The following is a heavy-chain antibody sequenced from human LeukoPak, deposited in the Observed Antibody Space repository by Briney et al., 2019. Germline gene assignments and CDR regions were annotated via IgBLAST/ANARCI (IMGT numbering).Heavy chain of an antibody. CDR3: AREVTTAAAKDY. CDR2: IYYSGST. CDR1: GGSTSSSSYY. Sequence: PSETLSLTCTVSGGSTSSSSYYWGWIRHPPGKGLEWIGSIYYSGSTYYNPSLKSRVTISVDTSKNQFSLKLSSVTAADTAVYYCAREVTTAAAKDYWGQGTLVTVSS. V-gene: IGHV4-39*07. J-gene: IGHJ4*02. D-gene: IGHD6-13*01.